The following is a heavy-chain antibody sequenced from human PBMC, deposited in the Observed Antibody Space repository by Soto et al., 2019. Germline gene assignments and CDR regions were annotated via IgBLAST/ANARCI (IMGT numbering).Heavy chain of an antibody. V-gene: IGHV1-58*01. CDR1: GFTFTSSA. J-gene: IGHJ6*02. D-gene: IGHD2-21*02. CDR2: IVVGSGNT. CDR3: AASSNYCGGDCYSPFLNYGMDV. Sequence: GASVKVSCKASGFTFTSSAVQWVRQARGQRLEWIGWIVVGSGNTNYAQKFQERVTITRDMSTSTAYMELSSLRSEDTAVYYCAASSNYCGGDCYSPFLNYGMDVWGQGTTVTVSS.